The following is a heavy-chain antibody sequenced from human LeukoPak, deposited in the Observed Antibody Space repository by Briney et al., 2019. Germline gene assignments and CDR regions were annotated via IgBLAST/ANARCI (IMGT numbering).Heavy chain of an antibody. V-gene: IGHV3-23*01. CDR3: AKSRGVAGFDY. CDR1: GFTFSNYW. D-gene: IGHD6-19*01. Sequence: PGGSLRLSCAASGFTFSNYWMHWVRHDPGKGLEWVSAISGSGDSTYYADSVKGRFTISRDNSKNTLYLQMNSLRAEDTAVYYCAKSRGVAGFDYWGQGTLVTVSS. CDR2: ISGSGDST. J-gene: IGHJ4*02.